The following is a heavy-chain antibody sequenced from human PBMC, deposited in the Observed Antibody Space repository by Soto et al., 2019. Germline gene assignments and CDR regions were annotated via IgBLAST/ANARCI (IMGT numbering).Heavy chain of an antibody. J-gene: IGHJ4*02. CDR2: ISGSGGST. Sequence: GGSLRLSCAASGFTFSSYAMSWVRQAPGKGLEWVSAISGSGGSTYYADSVKGRFTISRDNSKNTLYLQMNSLRAEDTAVYYCAKSKTTYCGGDCYSDYWGQGTLGTVSS. V-gene: IGHV3-23*01. D-gene: IGHD2-21*02. CDR3: AKSKTTYCGGDCYSDY. CDR1: GFTFSSYA.